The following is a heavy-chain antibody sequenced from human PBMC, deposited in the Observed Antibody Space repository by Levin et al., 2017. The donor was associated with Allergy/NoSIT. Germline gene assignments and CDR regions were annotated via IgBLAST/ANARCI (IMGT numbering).Heavy chain of an antibody. V-gene: IGHV1-69*02. CDR3: ATPLVVVPAANAFDI. D-gene: IGHD2-2*01. Sequence: ASVKVSCKASGGTFSSHLISWVRQAPGQGLEWMGRIISIVGVANYAQKFQGRVTITADKSSSTAYMELISLRSEDTAIYYCATPLVVVPAANAFDIWGQGTLVTVSS. CDR1: GGTFSSHL. CDR2: IISIVGVA. J-gene: IGHJ3*02.